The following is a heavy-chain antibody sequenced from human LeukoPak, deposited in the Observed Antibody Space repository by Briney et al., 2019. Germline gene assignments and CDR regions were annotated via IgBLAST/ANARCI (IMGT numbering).Heavy chain of an antibody. V-gene: IGHV3-21*01. CDR1: GFTFSSYS. D-gene: IGHD6-6*01. CDR3: ARARPSLLENSSSSIDY. J-gene: IGHJ4*02. CDR2: ISSSSSYI. Sequence: GGSLRLSCAASGFTFSSYSMNWVRQAPGKGLEWVSSISSSSSYIYYADSVKGRFTISRDNAKNSLYLQMNSLRAEDTAVYYCARARPSLLENSSSSIDYWGQGTLVTVSS.